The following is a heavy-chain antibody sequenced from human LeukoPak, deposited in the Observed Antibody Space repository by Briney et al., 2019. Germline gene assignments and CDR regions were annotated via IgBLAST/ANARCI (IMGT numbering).Heavy chain of an antibody. V-gene: IGHV3-21*01. D-gene: IGHD5-12*01. CDR3: ASLYGGYDY. CDR2: ISSSTSYI. CDR1: GFTFSSYS. Sequence: GGSLRLSCAASGFTFSSYSMNWVRQAPGKGLEWVSSISSSTSYIYYADSVKGRFTISRDNAKNSLYPQMNSLRAEDTAVYYCASLYGGYDYWGQGTLVTVSS. J-gene: IGHJ4*02.